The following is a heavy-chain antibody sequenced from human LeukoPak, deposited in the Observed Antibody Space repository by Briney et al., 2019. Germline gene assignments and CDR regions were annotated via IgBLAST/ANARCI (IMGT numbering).Heavy chain of an antibody. V-gene: IGHV3-66*01. J-gene: IGHJ6*02. CDR1: GFTVSSNY. CDR2: IYSGGST. CDR3: ARDKYCSSTSCRPGGYYYGMDV. D-gene: IGHD2-2*01. Sequence: GGSLRLSCAASGFTVSSNYTSWVRQAPGKGLEWVSVIYSGGSTYYADSVKGRFTISRDNSKNTLYLQMNSLRAEDTAVYYCARDKYCSSTSCRPGGYYYGMDVWGQGTTVTVSS.